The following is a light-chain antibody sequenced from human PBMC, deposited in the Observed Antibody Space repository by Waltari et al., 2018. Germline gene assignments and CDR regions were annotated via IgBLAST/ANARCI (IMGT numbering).Light chain of an antibody. CDR3: QQTYSLFT. CDR2: AAS. Sequence: DTQMTQSPSFLSASVGDRVTITCRASQRISSYLNWYQMKPGRAPELLIYAASSLQSGVPSRFSGSGSGTEFTLTISSLQPDDFATYYCQQTYSLFTFGPGTKVDFK. J-gene: IGKJ3*01. CDR1: QRISSY. V-gene: IGKV1-39*01.